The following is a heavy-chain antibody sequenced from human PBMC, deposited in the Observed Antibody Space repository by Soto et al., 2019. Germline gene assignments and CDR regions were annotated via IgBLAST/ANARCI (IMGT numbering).Heavy chain of an antibody. D-gene: IGHD5-18*01. CDR2: FHFSGST. CDR3: ARASGYSYGYDDFFDN. CDR1: GGSINGYY. Sequence: QVQLQESGPGLVKPSETLSLTCTVSGGSINGYYWTWLRQSPTNGPEWIGYFHFSGSTKYNPSLESRLTISADTSKNQISLTLSSVTAADTAVYYCARASGYSYGYDDFFDNWGQGTLANVSS. V-gene: IGHV4-59*01. J-gene: IGHJ4*01.